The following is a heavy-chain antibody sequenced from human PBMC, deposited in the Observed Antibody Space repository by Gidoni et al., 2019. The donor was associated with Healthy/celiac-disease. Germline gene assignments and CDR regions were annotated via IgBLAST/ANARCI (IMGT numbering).Heavy chain of an antibody. J-gene: IGHJ6*02. V-gene: IGHV1-69*01. CDR2: IIPIFGTA. CDR3: AGRGGKGYLHDYGMDV. Sequence: QVQLVQSGAEVKKPGSSVKVSCKASGGTFSSYAISWVRQAPGQGLEWMGGIIPIFGTANYAQKFQGRVTITADESTSTAYMELSSLRSEDTAVYYCAGRGGKGYLHDYGMDVWGQGTTVTVSS. CDR1: GGTFSSYA. D-gene: IGHD3-16*01.